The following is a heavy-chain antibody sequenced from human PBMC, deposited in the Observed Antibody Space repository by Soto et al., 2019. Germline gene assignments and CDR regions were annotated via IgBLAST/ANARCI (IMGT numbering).Heavy chain of an antibody. CDR2: ISGSGDST. V-gene: IGHV3-23*01. Sequence: VVSLRLSCVGAGFTCRNYAMSWVRKAPGKGLEWVSAISGSGDSTYYADSVKGRFTISRDNSRNTLDLQLNSLRVEDTAVYYCARYIVGPYYFDYWGQRTPVTVSS. J-gene: IGHJ4*02. D-gene: IGHD1-26*01. CDR3: ARYIVGPYYFDY. CDR1: GFTCRNYA.